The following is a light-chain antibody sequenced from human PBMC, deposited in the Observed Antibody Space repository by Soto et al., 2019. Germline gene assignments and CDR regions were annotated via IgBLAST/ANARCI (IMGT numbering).Light chain of an antibody. CDR1: QSVSSY. Sequence: EIVLTQSPATLSLSPGERATLSGRASQSVSSYLAWYQQKPGQAPRLLIYDASNRATGIPARFSGSGSGTDFTLTIRSLEPEDFAVYYCQQRSNWPTFGQGTRLEIK. J-gene: IGKJ5*01. V-gene: IGKV3-11*01. CDR3: QQRSNWPT. CDR2: DAS.